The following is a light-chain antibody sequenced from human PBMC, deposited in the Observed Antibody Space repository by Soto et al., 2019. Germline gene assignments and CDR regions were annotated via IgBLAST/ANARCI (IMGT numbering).Light chain of an antibody. V-gene: IGLV2-23*01. CDR3: CSYAGSRTLV. Sequence: QSALTQPASVSGSPGQSITISCTGTSTDVGAYNLVSWYQQHPGRVPKLNIYEDIKRPSGVSSRFSGSKSGNTASLTISGLQAEDEADYYCCSYAGSRTLVFGGGTKLTVL. CDR2: EDI. J-gene: IGLJ2*01. CDR1: STDVGAYNL.